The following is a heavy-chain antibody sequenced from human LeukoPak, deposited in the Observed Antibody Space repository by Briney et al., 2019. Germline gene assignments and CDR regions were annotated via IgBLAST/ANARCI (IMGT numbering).Heavy chain of an antibody. CDR3: ARDLFYYDSSGYSPHPNHFDY. CDR1: GGTFSSYA. CDR2: IIPIFGIA. Sequence: ASVKVSCKASGGTFSSYAISWVRQAPGHGLEWMGRIIPIFGIANYAQKFQGRATITADKSTSTAYMELSSLRSEDTAVYYCARDLFYYDSSGYSPHPNHFDYWGQGTLVTVSS. J-gene: IGHJ4*02. D-gene: IGHD3-22*01. V-gene: IGHV1-69*04.